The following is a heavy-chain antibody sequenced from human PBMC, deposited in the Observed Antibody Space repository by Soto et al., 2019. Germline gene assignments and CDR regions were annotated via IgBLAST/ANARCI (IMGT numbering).Heavy chain of an antibody. V-gene: IGHV1-46*01. D-gene: IGHD1-26*01. CDR1: GYTFTASY. Sequence: ASVKVSYKASGYTFTASYMHWVRQAPGQGLEWMGIIDPSGGSTSYSQKFQGRVTMTRDTSTSTVYMELNSLRSEDTAVFYCARDSGHYYRSDAFDKWGQGTMVTVSS. CDR2: IDPSGGST. J-gene: IGHJ3*02. CDR3: ARDSGHYYRSDAFDK.